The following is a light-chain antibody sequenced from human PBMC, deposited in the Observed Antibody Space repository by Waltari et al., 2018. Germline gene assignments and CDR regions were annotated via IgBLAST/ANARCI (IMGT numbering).Light chain of an antibody. CDR3: QQYYSYPLFT. J-gene: IGKJ3*01. V-gene: IGKV1-9*01. Sequence: DIQLTQSPSFLSASVGDRVTITCRASQGISSYLTWYQQKPGKVPKLLIYGASTLQSGVPSRFSGSGSGTDFTLTISCLQSEDFATYYCQQYYSYPLFTFGPGTKVDIK. CDR1: QGISSY. CDR2: GAS.